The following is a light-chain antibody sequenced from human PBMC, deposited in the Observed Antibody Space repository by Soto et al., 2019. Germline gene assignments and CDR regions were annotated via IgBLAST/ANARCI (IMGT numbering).Light chain of an antibody. CDR2: DAS. V-gene: IGKV3-11*01. CDR3: QQRGSWPQLT. Sequence: EIVLTQSPATLSLSPGERATLSCRASQSTSSYLAWYQQKPGQPPRLLISDASNRATGIPARFSGSGSGTDFTLTISSLEPEDFAVYFCQQRGSWPQLTFRAGTRVDIK. J-gene: IGKJ3*01. CDR1: QSTSSY.